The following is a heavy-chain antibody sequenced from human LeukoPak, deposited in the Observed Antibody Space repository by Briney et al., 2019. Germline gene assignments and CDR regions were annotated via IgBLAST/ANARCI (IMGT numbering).Heavy chain of an antibody. CDR2: TFCTGRT. CDR3: ARRRHNFDFYDV. J-gene: IGHJ3*01. D-gene: IGHD3/OR15-3a*01. V-gene: IGHV4-39*01. CDR1: GDSLISNTYW. Sequence: SETLSLTCTVSGDSLISNTYWWDWVRLPPGEGLEWIAATFCTGRTFYSPSRKSRVAISVNTSKHQFSLDLSSATAADTAVYYCARRRHNFDFYDVWGQGTRVTVSS.